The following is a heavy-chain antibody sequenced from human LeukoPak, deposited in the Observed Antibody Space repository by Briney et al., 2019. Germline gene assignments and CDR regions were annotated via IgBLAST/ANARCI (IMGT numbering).Heavy chain of an antibody. D-gene: IGHD2-21*02. V-gene: IGHV4-34*01. CDR2: INHSGYT. Sequence: SGTPSLTCAVSGVSFDDYYWAWVRQTPGKGLEWIGEINHSGYTNDSPSLKSRVTLSIDTSRKQFSLNLRSVTVADAGIYYCTRMTAGHDYWGQGTLVTDPS. CDR1: GVSFDDYY. J-gene: IGHJ4*02. CDR3: TRMTAGHDY.